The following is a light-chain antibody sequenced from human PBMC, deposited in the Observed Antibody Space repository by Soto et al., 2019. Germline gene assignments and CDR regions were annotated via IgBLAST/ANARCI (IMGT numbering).Light chain of an antibody. V-gene: IGKV3-15*01. CDR3: QQYNLWPPET. Sequence: EIVMTQSPATLSVSPGERATLSCRASQSVRRNLAWYQQKAGQAPRLLIYGASTRATGIPARFSGSGSGTEFTLTISSLQSEDFAIYYCQQYNLWPPETFGQGTKVEIK. CDR1: QSVRRN. J-gene: IGKJ1*01. CDR2: GAS.